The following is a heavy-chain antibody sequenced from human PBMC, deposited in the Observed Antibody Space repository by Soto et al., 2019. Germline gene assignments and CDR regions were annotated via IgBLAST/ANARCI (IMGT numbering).Heavy chain of an antibody. Sequence: EVQLVESGGGLVQPGGSLRLSCVASEFNFSYYWMHWVRQFPGKGLVWVSRIHSDGSSTTYADSVNGRFTISRDNAKNTLYLQMASLRVEDTAVYFCARGDVGAFDLWGQGTMVTVSS. D-gene: IGHD1-26*01. CDR2: IHSDGSST. CDR3: ARGDVGAFDL. J-gene: IGHJ3*01. V-gene: IGHV3-74*03. CDR1: EFNFSYYW.